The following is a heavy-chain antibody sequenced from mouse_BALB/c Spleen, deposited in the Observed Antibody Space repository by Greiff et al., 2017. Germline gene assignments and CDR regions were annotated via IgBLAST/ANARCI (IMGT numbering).Heavy chain of an antibody. Sequence: EVNVVESGGGLVQPGGSLKLSCAASGFTFSSYGMSWVRQTPDKRLELVATINSNGGSTYYPDSVKGRFTISRDNAKNTLYLQMSSLKSEDTAMYYCASLIYDGYYLFAYWGQGTLVTVSA. J-gene: IGHJ3*01. V-gene: IGHV5-6-3*01. D-gene: IGHD2-3*01. CDR1: GFTFSSYG. CDR3: ASLIYDGYYLFAY. CDR2: INSNGGST.